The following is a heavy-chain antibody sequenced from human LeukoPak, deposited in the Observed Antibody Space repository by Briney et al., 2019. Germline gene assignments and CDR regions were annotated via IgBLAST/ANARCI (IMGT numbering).Heavy chain of an antibody. CDR2: ISSSSSYI. J-gene: IGHJ4*02. D-gene: IGHD3-3*01. CDR3: ARTPEGDFWSGYYQFDY. Sequence: GGSLRLSCAASGFTFSSYWMSWVRQAPGKGLEWVSSISSSSSYIYYADSVKGRFTISRDNAKNSLYLQMNSLRAEDTAVYYCARTPEGDFWSGYYQFDYWGQGTLVTVSS. CDR1: GFTFSSYW. V-gene: IGHV3-21*01.